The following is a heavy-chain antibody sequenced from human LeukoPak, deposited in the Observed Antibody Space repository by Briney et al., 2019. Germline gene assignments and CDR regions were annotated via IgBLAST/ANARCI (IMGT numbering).Heavy chain of an antibody. CDR1: GFVFSYYG. D-gene: IGHD1-1*01. J-gene: IGHJ4*02. Sequence: PGGSLRLSCAASGFVFSYYGMHWVRQAPGKGLEWVAFVRYDGGNEYYVGSVKGRFTISRDNSKNTLYLQMNSLRAEDTAVYSCAKESDTGYISEGPTDSGLATLVTVSS. CDR3: AKESDTGYISEGPTD. CDR2: VRYDGGNE. V-gene: IGHV3-30*02.